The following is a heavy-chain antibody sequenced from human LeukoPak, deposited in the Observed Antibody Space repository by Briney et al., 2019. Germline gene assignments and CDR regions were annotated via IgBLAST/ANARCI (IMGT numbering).Heavy chain of an antibody. CDR3: ATASFEQWLVLGH. V-gene: IGHV1-2*02. CDR2: INPNSGGT. Sequence: ASVKVSCKASGYTFTGHYLHWVRQAPGQGLEWIVWINPNSGGTNYAQKYQGRVTMTRDTSISTAYMELSRLRSDDTAVYYCATASFEQWLVLGHWGQGTLVTVSS. CDR1: GYTFTGHY. D-gene: IGHD6-19*01. J-gene: IGHJ4*02.